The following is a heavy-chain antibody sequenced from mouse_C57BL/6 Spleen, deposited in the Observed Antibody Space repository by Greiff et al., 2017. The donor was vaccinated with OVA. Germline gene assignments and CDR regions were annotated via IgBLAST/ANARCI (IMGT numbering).Heavy chain of an antibody. V-gene: IGHV2-3*01. D-gene: IGHD2-3*01. Sequence: VKLVESGPGLVAPSQSLSITCTVSGFSFTSSGVSWVRQPPGKGLEWLGVIWGDGSTNYHSALLSRLSISNDNSKSLVFLKLNSLQTDDTATYYCSIYDGYYSFAYWGQGTLVTVSA. CDR3: SIYDGYYSFAY. CDR1: GFSFTSSG. J-gene: IGHJ3*01. CDR2: IWGDGST.